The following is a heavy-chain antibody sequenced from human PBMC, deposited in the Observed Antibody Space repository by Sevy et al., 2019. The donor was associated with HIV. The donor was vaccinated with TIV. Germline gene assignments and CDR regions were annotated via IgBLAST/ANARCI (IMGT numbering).Heavy chain of an antibody. CDR1: GGTFSSYA. J-gene: IGHJ5*02. D-gene: IGHD3-10*01. CDR3: SITMVRGVTYNWFDP. Sequence: ASVNVSCKASGGTFSSYAISWVRQAPGQGLEWMGGIIPIFGTANYAQKFQGRVTITADESTSTAYMELSSLRSEDTAVYYCSITMVRGVTYNWFDPWGQGTLVTVSS. V-gene: IGHV1-69*13. CDR2: IIPIFGTA.